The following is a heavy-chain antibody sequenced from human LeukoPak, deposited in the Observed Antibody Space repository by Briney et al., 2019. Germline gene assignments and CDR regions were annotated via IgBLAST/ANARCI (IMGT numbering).Heavy chain of an antibody. CDR3: ARNKYYYGSGNYGVPNWFDP. Sequence: SETLSLTCTVSGGSISSYYWSWIRQPPGKGLEWIGSIYYSGSTYYNPSLKSRVTISVDTSKNQFSLKLSSVTAADTAVYYCARNKYYYGSGNYGVPNWFDPWSQGTLVTVSS. CDR2: IYYSGST. J-gene: IGHJ5*02. V-gene: IGHV4-59*05. D-gene: IGHD3-10*01. CDR1: GGSISSYY.